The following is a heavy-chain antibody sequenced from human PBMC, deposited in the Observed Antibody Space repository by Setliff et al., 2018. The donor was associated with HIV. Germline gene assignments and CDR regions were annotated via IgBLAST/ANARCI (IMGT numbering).Heavy chain of an antibody. CDR1: SASINKNYY. D-gene: IGHD1-26*01. J-gene: IGHJ3*02. V-gene: IGHV4-39*07. CDR3: ARGRQIGIEGAGAFDI. CDR2: VHFGGTT. Sequence: PSETLSLTCSVSSASINKNYYWGWIRQPPGKGLEWIGNVHFGGTTDYKPSLKSRVTMSLDQAKKQLSLRLSYVTAADTAVYYCARGRQIGIEGAGAFDIWGPGTVVTVSS.